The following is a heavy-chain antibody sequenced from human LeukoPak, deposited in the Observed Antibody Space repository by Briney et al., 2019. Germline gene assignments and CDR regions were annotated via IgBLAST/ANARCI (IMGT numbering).Heavy chain of an antibody. CDR1: GFTFSDKW. CDR2: IKKDGSQK. Sequence: PGGSLRLSCVGSGFTFSDKWMSWVRQAPGKGPEWVASIKKDGSQKYYVDSVKGRFTISRDNAQNSLYLQMNSLRAEDTAVYYCARDLRYFDWLTQGMDVWGQGTTVTVSS. D-gene: IGHD3-9*01. CDR3: ARDLRYFDWLTQGMDV. V-gene: IGHV3-7*01. J-gene: IGHJ6*02.